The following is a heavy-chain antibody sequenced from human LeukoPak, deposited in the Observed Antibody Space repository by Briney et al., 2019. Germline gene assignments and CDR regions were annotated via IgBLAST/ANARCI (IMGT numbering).Heavy chain of an antibody. Sequence: TGGSLRLSCVVSGFTVSSNYMSWVRQAPGKGLEWVSGISGSGGSTNYADSVKGRFTISRDNSKNTLHLQMNSLRAEDTAVYYCAKARYCSSSSCYGTHADYWGQGTLVTASS. J-gene: IGHJ4*02. CDR1: GFTVSSNY. V-gene: IGHV3-23*01. CDR2: ISGSGGST. D-gene: IGHD2-2*01. CDR3: AKARYCSSSSCYGTHADY.